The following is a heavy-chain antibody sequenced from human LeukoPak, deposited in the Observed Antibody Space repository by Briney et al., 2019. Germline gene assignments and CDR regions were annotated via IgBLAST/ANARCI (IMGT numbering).Heavy chain of an antibody. CDR1: GFIFSNYI. CDR2: ISSSSNTI. CDR3: ARDDGDYVWGSYRTVDY. Sequence: GGSLRLSCAASGFIFSNYIMNWVRQAPGKGLEWVSYISSSSNTIYYADSVKGRFTISRDNAKNSLYLQMNSLRAEDTAVYYCARDDGDYVWGSYRTVDYWGQGTLVTVSS. V-gene: IGHV3-48*01. D-gene: IGHD3-16*02. J-gene: IGHJ4*02.